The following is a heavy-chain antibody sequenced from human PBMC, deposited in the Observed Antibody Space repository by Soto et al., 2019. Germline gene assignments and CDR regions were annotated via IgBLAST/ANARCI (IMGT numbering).Heavy chain of an antibody. Sequence: QVQLVQAGAEVKKPGASVKVSCKASGYTFTGYYMHWVRQAPGQGLEWMGWINPNSGGTNYAQKFQGRVTMTRDTPTSTAERERGGLRSEDRAVYYGGRGPGGGGGYFDLWGRGTLVTVSS. CDR1: GYTFTGYY. CDR2: INPNSGGT. D-gene: IGHD3-16*01. J-gene: IGHJ2*01. CDR3: GRGPGGGGGYFDL. V-gene: IGHV1-2*02.